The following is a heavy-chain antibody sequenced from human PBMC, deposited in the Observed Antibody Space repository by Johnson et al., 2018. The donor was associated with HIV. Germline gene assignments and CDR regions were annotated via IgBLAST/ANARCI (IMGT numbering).Heavy chain of an antibody. CDR1: GFTFSTYA. J-gene: IGHJ3*02. CDR3: AKGVSYGFRSDAFDI. CDR2: ISGSGGSP. Sequence: VQLVESGGGLVQPGGSLRLSCAASGFTFSTYAMSWVRQAPGKGLEWVSGISGSGGSPYYADSVKGRITISRDNAKNSLYLQMNSRRAEDTALYYCAKGVSYGFRSDAFDIWGQGTLVTVSS. D-gene: IGHD5-18*01. V-gene: IGHV3-23*04.